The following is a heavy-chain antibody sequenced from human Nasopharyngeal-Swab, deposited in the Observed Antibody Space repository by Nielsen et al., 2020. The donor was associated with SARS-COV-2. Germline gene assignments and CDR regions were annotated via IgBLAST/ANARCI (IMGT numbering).Heavy chain of an antibody. CDR1: GGSISSYY. J-gene: IGHJ3*02. CDR2: IYYSGST. V-gene: IGHV4-59*08. Sequence: ESLKISCTVSGGSISSYYWSWIRQPPGKGLEWIGYIYYSGSTNYNPSLKSRVTISVDTSKNQFSLKLSSVTAADTAVYYCARHANYDYVWGGYRPHDAFDIWGQGTMVTVSS. D-gene: IGHD3-16*02. CDR3: ARHANYDYVWGGYRPHDAFDI.